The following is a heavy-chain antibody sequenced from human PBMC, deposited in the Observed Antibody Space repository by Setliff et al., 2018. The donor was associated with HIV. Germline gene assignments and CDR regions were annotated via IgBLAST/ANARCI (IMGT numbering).Heavy chain of an antibody. CDR2: TYYSGST. CDR1: GGSISSHY. Sequence: SETLSLTCTVSGGSISSHYWSWIRQPPVKGLEWIGYTYYSGSTNYNPSLKSRVSISVDTSKNEFSLRLSSVTAADTAVHYCARLLYSYGMRGYFDSWGQGTLVTVSS. V-gene: IGHV4-59*08. CDR3: ARLLYSYGMRGYFDS. D-gene: IGHD5-18*01. J-gene: IGHJ4*02.